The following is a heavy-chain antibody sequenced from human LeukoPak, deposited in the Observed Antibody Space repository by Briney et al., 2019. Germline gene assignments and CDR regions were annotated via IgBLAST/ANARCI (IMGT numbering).Heavy chain of an antibody. CDR2: IYSGGST. Sequence: GSLRLSCAASGFTVSSNYMSWVRQAPGKGLEWVSVIYSGGSTYYADSVKGRFTISRDNSKNTLYLQMNSLRAEDTAVYYCARAGSSAVFDYWGQGTLVTVSS. V-gene: IGHV3-53*01. J-gene: IGHJ4*02. CDR1: GFTVSSNY. D-gene: IGHD6-6*01. CDR3: ARAGSSAVFDY.